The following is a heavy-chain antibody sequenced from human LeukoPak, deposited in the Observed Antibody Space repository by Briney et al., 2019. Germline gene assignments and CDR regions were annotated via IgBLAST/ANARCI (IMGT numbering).Heavy chain of an antibody. Sequence: GGSLRLSCAASGFTFSSYGMHWVRQAPGKGLEWVAVISYDGSNKYYADSVKGRFTISRGNSKNTLYLQMNSLKTEDTAVYYCTTAISYYMDVWGKGTTVTVSS. V-gene: IGHV3-30*03. D-gene: IGHD2-21*01. J-gene: IGHJ6*03. CDR2: ISYDGSNK. CDR1: GFTFSSYG. CDR3: TTAISYYMDV.